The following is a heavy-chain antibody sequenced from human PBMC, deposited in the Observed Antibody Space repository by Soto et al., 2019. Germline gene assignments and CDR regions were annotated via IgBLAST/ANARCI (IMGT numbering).Heavy chain of an antibody. CDR1: GGSISSYY. CDR2: IYYSGST. V-gene: IGHV4-59*08. J-gene: IGHJ6*02. D-gene: IGHD3-9*01. Sequence: SETLSLTCTVSGGSISSYYWSWIRQPPGKGLEWIGYIYYSGSTNYNPSLKSRVTISVDTSKNQFSLKLSSVTAADTAVYYCARHYRGVLRYFDWLLPKNYYYYGMDVWGQGTTVTVS. CDR3: ARHYRGVLRYFDWLLPKNYYYYGMDV.